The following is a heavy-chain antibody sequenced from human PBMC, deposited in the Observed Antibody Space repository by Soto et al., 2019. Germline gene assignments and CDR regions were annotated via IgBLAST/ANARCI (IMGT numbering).Heavy chain of an antibody. CDR2: IHSGGST. J-gene: IGHJ4*02. Sequence: EVQLVETGGGLIQPGGSLRLSCAASGFTVSSNYMSWVRQAPGKGLEWVSVIHSGGSTYYADSVKGRFTISRDNSKNTRYLQMNSLRPNDTAVYYCARLYYYDSSGYYFSYWGQGTLVTVST. CDR3: ARLYYYDSSGYYFSY. D-gene: IGHD3-22*01. CDR1: GFTVSSNY. V-gene: IGHV3-53*02.